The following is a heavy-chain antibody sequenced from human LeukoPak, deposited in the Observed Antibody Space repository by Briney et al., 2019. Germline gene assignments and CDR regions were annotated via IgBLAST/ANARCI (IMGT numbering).Heavy chain of an antibody. CDR1: GYTFTSYD. CDR3: ARGPMYYDGSGYHYYFDY. V-gene: IGHV1-8*01. Sequence: ASAKVSCKASGYTFTSYDINWVRQATGQGLEWMGWMNPNSGNTGYAQKFQGRVTMTRNTSISTAYMELSSLRSEDTAVYYCARGPMYYDGSGYHYYFDYWGQGTLVTVSS. D-gene: IGHD3-22*01. J-gene: IGHJ4*02. CDR2: MNPNSGNT.